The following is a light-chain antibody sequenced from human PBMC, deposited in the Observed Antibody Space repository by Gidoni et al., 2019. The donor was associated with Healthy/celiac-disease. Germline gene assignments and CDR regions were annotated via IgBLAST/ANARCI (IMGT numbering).Light chain of an antibody. J-gene: IGKJ1*01. CDR2: DAS. Sequence: EIVFTQSPATLSLSPGERATLSCRVRQSVSSYLAWYQQKPGQAPRLLIYDASNRATGIPARFSGSGSGTDFTLTISSLEPEDFAVYYCQQRSNWWTFGQGTKVEIK. V-gene: IGKV3-11*01. CDR1: QSVSSY. CDR3: QQRSNWWT.